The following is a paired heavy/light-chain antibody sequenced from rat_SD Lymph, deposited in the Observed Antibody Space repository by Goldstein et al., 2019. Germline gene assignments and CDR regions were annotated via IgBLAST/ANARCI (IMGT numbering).Light chain of an antibody. J-gene: IGKJ2-1*01. CDR3: QQWSSNPPT. V-gene: IGKV4S4*01. CDR1: SSVSN. CDR2: STS. Sequence: EIVLTQSPTTTAASPGEKVTITCLASSSVSNMYWYQQKSGASPKLLIYSTSSLASGVPDRFSGSGSGTSYSLTINTMEAEDAATYYCQQWSSNPPTFGAGTKLELK.
Heavy chain of an antibody. Sequence: QVQLQQSGAELVKPGSSVKISCKASGYTFTSYDMHWIKQQPGNGLEWIGWIYPGNGNTKYNQKFNGKATLTADKSSSTAYMQLSSLTSEDSAVYFCARLKYSVRGPSNWFAYWGQGTLVTVSS. CDR3: ARLKYSVRGPSNWFAY. V-gene: IGHV1-28*01. CDR2: IYPGNGNT. D-gene: IGHD4-3*01. J-gene: IGHJ3*01. CDR1: GYTFTSYD.